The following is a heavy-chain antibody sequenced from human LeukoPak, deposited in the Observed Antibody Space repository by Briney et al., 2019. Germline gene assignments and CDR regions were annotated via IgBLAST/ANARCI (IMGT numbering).Heavy chain of an antibody. CDR1: GFTFSSYG. CDR2: IWNDGSKQ. J-gene: IGHJ5*02. D-gene: IGHD6-19*01. V-gene: IGHV3-33*01. CDR3: ARLIGWSRFDP. Sequence: GGSLRLSCAASGFTFSSYGMHWVRQAPGKGLEWVALIWNDGSKQYYADSVKGRFTISRDNSKNTLHLQMNSLRAEDTAVFYCARLIGWSRFDPWGQGAPVTVSS.